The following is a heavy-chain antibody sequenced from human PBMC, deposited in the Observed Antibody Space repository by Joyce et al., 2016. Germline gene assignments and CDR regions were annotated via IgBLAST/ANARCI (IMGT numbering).Heavy chain of an antibody. J-gene: IGHJ4*02. CDR1: GFTFSSYA. V-gene: IGHV3-23*01. D-gene: IGHD6-13*01. Sequence: EVQLLESGGGLVQPGGSLRLSCAASGFTFSSYAMNWVRQVPGKGLEWVSFITGMGGRTYYADSVKGRFTISRDNSKNTLYLQMNSLAAVDTAVYYCAKDTSTWSSGAGNFDYWGQGTLVTVSS. CDR3: AKDTSTWSSGAGNFDY. CDR2: ITGMGGRT.